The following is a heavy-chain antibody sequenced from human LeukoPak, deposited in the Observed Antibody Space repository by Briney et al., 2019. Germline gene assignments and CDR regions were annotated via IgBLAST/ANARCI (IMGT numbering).Heavy chain of an antibody. CDR3: ARDLCSSTSCYLDY. V-gene: IGHV4-61*01. CDR1: GGSVSSGSYY. J-gene: IGHJ4*02. CDR2: IYYSGST. Sequence: LETLSLTCTVSGGSVSSGSYYWSWIRQPPGTGLEWIGYIYYSGSTNYNPSLKSRVTISVDTSKNQFSLKLSSVTAADAAVYYCARDLCSSTSCYLDYWGQGTLVTVSS. D-gene: IGHD2-2*01.